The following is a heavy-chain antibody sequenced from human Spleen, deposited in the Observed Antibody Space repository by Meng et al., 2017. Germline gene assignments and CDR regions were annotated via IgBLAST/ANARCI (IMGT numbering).Heavy chain of an antibody. CDR1: GYTLTSYA. V-gene: IGHV1-8*01. D-gene: IGHD1-26*01. CDR3: ARLGAIDY. J-gene: IGHJ4*02. Sequence: VQLVQSGFELSPPGASVKVPFKASGYTLTSYAINWLRQAPGQGLEWMGCMNPNSGNTGYAQKFQGRVTMTRNTSISTAYMELSSLRSEDTAVYYCARLGAIDYWGQGTLVTVSS. CDR2: MNPNSGNT.